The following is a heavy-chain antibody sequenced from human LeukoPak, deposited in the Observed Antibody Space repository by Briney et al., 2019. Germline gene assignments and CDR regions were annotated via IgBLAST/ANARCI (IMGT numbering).Heavy chain of an antibody. V-gene: IGHV3-20*04. CDR3: ARVAPFAYYYYMDV. CDR1: GFTFDDYG. Sequence: GGSLRLSCAASGFTFDDYGMSWVRQAPGKGLEWVSGINWNGGSTGYADSVKGRFTISRDNAKNSLYLQMNSLRAGDTAVYYCARVAPFAYYYYMDVWGKGTTVTISS. D-gene: IGHD2-15*01. CDR2: INWNGGST. J-gene: IGHJ6*03.